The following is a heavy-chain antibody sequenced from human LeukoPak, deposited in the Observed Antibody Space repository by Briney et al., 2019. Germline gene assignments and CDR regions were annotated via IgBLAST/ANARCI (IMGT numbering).Heavy chain of an antibody. D-gene: IGHD3-22*01. J-gene: IGHJ6*02. Sequence: GGSLRLSCAASGFTFDDYAMHWVRQAPGKGLEWVSLISGDGGSTYYADSVKGRFTISRDNSKNSLYLHMNSLRTEDTALYYCAKDERDYHDSSGPMDVCGQGTTVTVSS. CDR3: AKDERDYHDSSGPMDV. V-gene: IGHV3-43*02. CDR1: GFTFDDYA. CDR2: ISGDGGST.